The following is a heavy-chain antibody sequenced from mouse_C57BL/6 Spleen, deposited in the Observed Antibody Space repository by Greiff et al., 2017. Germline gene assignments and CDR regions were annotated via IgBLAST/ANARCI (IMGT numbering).Heavy chain of an antibody. CDR2: ISDGGSYT. J-gene: IGHJ4*01. Sequence: EVQLVESGGGLVKPGGSLKLSCAASGFTFSSYAMSWVRQTPEKRLEWVATISDGGSYTYYPDNVKGRFTISRDNAKNNLYLQMSHLKSEDTAMYYCAREGEGYAMDYWGQGTSVTVAS. V-gene: IGHV5-4*01. CDR3: AREGEGYAMDY. CDR1: GFTFSSYA.